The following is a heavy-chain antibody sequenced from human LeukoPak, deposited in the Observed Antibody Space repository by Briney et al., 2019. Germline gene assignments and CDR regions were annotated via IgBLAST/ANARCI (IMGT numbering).Heavy chain of an antibody. V-gene: IGHV3-23*01. CDR2: ISGSGGST. CDR1: GFTFSSYA. D-gene: IGHD3-22*01. CDR3: ARFYYDSSGYWSLRAFDI. Sequence: GGSLRLSCAAPGFTFSSYAMSWVRQAPGKGLEWVSAISGSGGSTYYADSVKGRFTISRDNSKNTLYLQMNSLRAEDTAVYYCARFYYDSSGYWSLRAFDIWGQGTMVTVSS. J-gene: IGHJ3*02.